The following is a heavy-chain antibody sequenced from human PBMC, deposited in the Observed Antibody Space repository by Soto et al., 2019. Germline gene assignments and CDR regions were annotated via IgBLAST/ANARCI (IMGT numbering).Heavy chain of an antibody. CDR3: AHRTIAAAGTHYYYGMDV. CDR2: IYWDDDK. J-gene: IGHJ6*02. Sequence: QITLKESGPTLVKPTQTLTLTCTFSGFSLSTSGVGVGWIRQPPGKALEWLALIYWDDDKRYSPSLTSRLTITNDTSKNQVVLTMTNMDPVDTATYYCAHRTIAAAGTHYYYGMDVWGQGTTVTVSS. D-gene: IGHD6-13*01. CDR1: GFSLSTSGVG. V-gene: IGHV2-5*02.